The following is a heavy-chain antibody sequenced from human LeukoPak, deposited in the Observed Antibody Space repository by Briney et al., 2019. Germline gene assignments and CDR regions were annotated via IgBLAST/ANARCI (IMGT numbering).Heavy chain of an antibody. CDR1: GDSVSSSRSA. Sequence: SQTLSLTCVLSGDSVSSSRSAWNWIRQSPSRGLEWLGRTYYRSGWYNDYAVSVKSRITISPHTSKNQFSLQLNSLTPEDTSVYFCARVNSWTEEPDTGFDYWGQGTLVTVSS. CDR2: TYYRSGWYN. J-gene: IGHJ4*02. V-gene: IGHV6-1*01. D-gene: IGHD1-14*01. CDR3: ARVNSWTEEPDTGFDY.